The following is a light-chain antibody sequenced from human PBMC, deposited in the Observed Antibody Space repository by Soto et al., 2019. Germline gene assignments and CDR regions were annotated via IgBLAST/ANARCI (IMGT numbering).Light chain of an antibody. V-gene: IGKV3-15*01. CDR3: QQFNSWPRT. J-gene: IGKJ1*01. CDR2: GAS. Sequence: IVRTQSPATVSGSPGERVTLSCRASQSVSGNVAWYHQKPGQPPRLLVYGASTTATDIPARFFGSGSETDFTLTITRLQSEDFGIYYCQQFNSWPRTFGQGTKVEIK. CDR1: QSVSGN.